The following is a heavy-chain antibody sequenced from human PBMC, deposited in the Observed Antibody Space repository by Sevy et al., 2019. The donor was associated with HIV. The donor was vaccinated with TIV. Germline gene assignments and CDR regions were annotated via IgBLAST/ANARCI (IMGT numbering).Heavy chain of an antibody. CDR3: ARTMVRGVPWWFDP. D-gene: IGHD3-10*01. J-gene: IGHJ5*02. Sequence: GGSLRLSCAASGFTVSSNYMSWVRQAPGKGLEWVSVIYSGGSTYYADAVKGRFTISRDNSKNTLYLQMNSLRAEDTAVYYCARTMVRGVPWWFDPWGQGTLVTVSS. V-gene: IGHV3-66*02. CDR1: GFTVSSNY. CDR2: IYSGGST.